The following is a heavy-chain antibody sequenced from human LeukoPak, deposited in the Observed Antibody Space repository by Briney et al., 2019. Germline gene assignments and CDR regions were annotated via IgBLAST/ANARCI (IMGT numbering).Heavy chain of an antibody. D-gene: IGHD3-22*01. CDR3: AKARVPYYYDNSVLSFDY. CDR1: GFTFSSYA. CDR2: IGGSGGST. J-gene: IGHJ4*02. Sequence: GGSLRLSCAASGFTFSSYAMSWVRQAPGKGLEWVSAIGGSGGSTYYADSVNGGFTISRDNSKNTLYLQLNSLRAEERAVYYCAKARVPYYYDNSVLSFDYWGQGTRVTVSS. V-gene: IGHV3-23*01.